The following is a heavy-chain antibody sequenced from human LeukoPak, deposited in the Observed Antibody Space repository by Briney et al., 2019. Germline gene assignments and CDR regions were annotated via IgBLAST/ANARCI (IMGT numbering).Heavy chain of an antibody. CDR1: GFTFSSYA. CDR2: ISNSGGST. D-gene: IGHD1-1*01. J-gene: IGHJ6*03. V-gene: IGHV3-23*01. CDR3: ARDGWNLPYYYYYMDV. Sequence: GGSLRLSCAASGFTFSSYAMSWVRQAPGKGLEWVSSISNSGGSTYYADSVKGRFTISRDNSKNTLYLQMNSLRAEDTAVYYCARDGWNLPYYYYYMDVWGKGTTVTVSS.